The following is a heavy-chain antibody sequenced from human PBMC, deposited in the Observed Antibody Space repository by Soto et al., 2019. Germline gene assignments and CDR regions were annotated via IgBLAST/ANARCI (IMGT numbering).Heavy chain of an antibody. CDR2: FDPEDGET. CDR3: ATTRRIWFGERYGMDV. D-gene: IGHD3-10*01. V-gene: IGHV1-24*01. Sequence: ASVKVSCKVSGYTLTELSMHWVRQAPGKGLEWMGGFDPEDGETIYAQKFQGRVTMTEDTSTDTAYMELSSLRSEDTAVYYCATTRRIWFGERYGMDVWGQGTTVTVSS. CDR1: GYTLTELS. J-gene: IGHJ6*02.